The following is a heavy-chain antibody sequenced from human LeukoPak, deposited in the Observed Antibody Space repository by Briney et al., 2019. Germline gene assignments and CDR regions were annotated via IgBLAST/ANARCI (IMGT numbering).Heavy chain of an antibody. CDR3: ARSLVGYSRSWFDY. CDR1: GGSISSSSYY. CDR2: IYYSGGT. Sequence: SETLSLTCTVSGGSISSSSYYWGWIRQPPGKGLEWIGSIYYSGGTYYNPSLKSRVTISVDTSKNQFSLKLSSVTAADTAVYYCARSLVGYSRSWFDYWGQGTLVTVSS. D-gene: IGHD6-13*01. J-gene: IGHJ4*02. V-gene: IGHV4-39*07.